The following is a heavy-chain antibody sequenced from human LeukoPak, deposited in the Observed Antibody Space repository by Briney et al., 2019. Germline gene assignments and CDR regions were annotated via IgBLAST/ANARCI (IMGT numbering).Heavy chain of an antibody. J-gene: IGHJ3*02. CDR3: ARHRSGGSQDDAFDI. CDR1: EFTFSTYW. V-gene: IGHV3-7*01. Sequence: GGSLRLSCAASEFTFSTYWMSWVRQAPGKGLEWVADIKKDGSEKYYVDSVKGRFTISRQNAKNSLFLQMNSLRAEDTAVYYCARHRSGGSQDDAFDIWGQGTMVTVSS. CDR2: IKKDGSEK. D-gene: IGHD2-15*01.